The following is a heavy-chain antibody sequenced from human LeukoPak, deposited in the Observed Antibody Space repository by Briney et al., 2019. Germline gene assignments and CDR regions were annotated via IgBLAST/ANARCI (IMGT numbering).Heavy chain of an antibody. D-gene: IGHD3-22*01. Sequence: ASVTISCKASGYTFTMNGISWVRHAPGEGLEWMGWFSAYNGNTNYAQKFQGRVTMTTDTPTSTAYMELRSLRSDDTAVYYCAYESSAYYVYWGQGTLVTVSS. J-gene: IGHJ4*02. CDR3: AYESSAYYVY. CDR2: FSAYNGNT. CDR1: GYTFTMNG. V-gene: IGHV1-18*01.